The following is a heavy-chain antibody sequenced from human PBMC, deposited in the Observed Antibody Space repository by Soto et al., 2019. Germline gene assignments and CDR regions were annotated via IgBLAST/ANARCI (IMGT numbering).Heavy chain of an antibody. V-gene: IGHV1-18*01. CDR3: ARASNDYIWGTTPGDY. CDR2: VSAYNGDT. J-gene: IGHJ4*02. CDR1: GYNFTSYG. D-gene: IGHD3-16*01. Sequence: QVHLVQSGAEVKKPGASVKVSCKASGYNFTSYGFSWVRQAPGQGLEWMGWVSAYNGDTTYTQSLKGRFTMTTDTPTSTAYMELRSLRSDDTAVYYCARASNDYIWGTTPGDYWGQGTLVTVSS.